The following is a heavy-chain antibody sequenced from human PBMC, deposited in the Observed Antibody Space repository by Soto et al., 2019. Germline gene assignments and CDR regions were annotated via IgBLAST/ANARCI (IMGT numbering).Heavy chain of an antibody. CDR2: IWDDGSNK. Sequence: GGSRRLSCAASGSTSSSYGMTWVRRAPGKGLEWVAVIWDDGSNKYYADSVKGRFTISRDNSKNTLYLQMNSLRAEDTAVYYCARDRYSSGWYDLDYWGQGTLVTVSS. J-gene: IGHJ4*02. CDR1: GSTSSSYG. V-gene: IGHV3-33*01. D-gene: IGHD6-19*01. CDR3: ARDRYSSGWYDLDY.